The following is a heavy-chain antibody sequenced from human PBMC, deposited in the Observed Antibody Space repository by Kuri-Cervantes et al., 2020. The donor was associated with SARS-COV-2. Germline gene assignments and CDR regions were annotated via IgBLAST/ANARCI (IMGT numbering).Heavy chain of an antibody. J-gene: IGHJ4*02. CDR1: GYSFTSYW. D-gene: IGHD6-19*01. CDR3: ARQGAYSSGYTDY. Sequence: GGSLRLSCKGSGYSFTSYWISWVRQMPGKGLEWMGRIDPSDSYTNYSPSFQGHVTISADKSISTAYLQGSSLKASDTAMYYCARQGAYSSGYTDYWGQGTLVTVSS. V-gene: IGHV5-10-1*01. CDR2: IDPSDSYT.